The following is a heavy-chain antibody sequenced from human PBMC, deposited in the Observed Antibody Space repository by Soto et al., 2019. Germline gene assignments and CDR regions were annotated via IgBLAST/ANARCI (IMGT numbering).Heavy chain of an antibody. CDR2: IWYDGSNK. J-gene: IGHJ5*02. Sequence: QVQLVESGGGVVQPGRSLRLSCAASGFTFSSYGMHWVRQAPGKGLEWVAVIWYDGSNKYYADSVKGRFTISRDNSKNTLYLQMNSLRAEDRAVYYCARDEGDYYDSRHNWFDPWGQGTLVTVSS. CDR1: GFTFSSYG. D-gene: IGHD3-22*01. V-gene: IGHV3-33*01. CDR3: ARDEGDYYDSRHNWFDP.